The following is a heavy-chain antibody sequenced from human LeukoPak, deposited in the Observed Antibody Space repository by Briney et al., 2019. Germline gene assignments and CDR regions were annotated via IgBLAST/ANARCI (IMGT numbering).Heavy chain of an antibody. D-gene: IGHD6-19*01. J-gene: IGHJ4*02. CDR2: ISAYNGNT. V-gene: IGHV1-18*01. CDR1: GYTFTSYG. Sequence: ASGKVSCKASGYTFTSYGISWVRQAPGQGLEWMGWISAYNGNTNYAQKLQGRVTMTTDTSTSTAYMELRSLRSDDTAVYYCARGSVSSGWFMSRYFDYWGQGTLVTVSS. CDR3: ARGSVSSGWFMSRYFDY.